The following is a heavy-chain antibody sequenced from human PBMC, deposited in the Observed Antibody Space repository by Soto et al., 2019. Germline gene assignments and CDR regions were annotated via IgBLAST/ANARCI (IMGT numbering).Heavy chain of an antibody. V-gene: IGHV3-23*01. Sequence: EVQLLESGGGLVQAGGSMRLSCAASGLTFSSYAMSWVRQAPGKGLEWVSAISGSGGSTYYADSVKGRFTISRDNSKNTLYLQMNSLRAEDTAVYYCAKASGWFGEFDYWGQGTLVIVSS. CDR3: AKASGWFGEFDY. J-gene: IGHJ4*02. CDR2: ISGSGGST. D-gene: IGHD3-10*01. CDR1: GLTFSSYA.